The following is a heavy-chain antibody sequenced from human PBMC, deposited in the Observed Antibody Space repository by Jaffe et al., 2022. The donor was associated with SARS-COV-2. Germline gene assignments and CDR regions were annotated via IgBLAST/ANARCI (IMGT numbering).Heavy chain of an antibody. CDR2: IYYSGST. D-gene: IGHD1-26*01. CDR3: ARAGTLYYYYGMDV. V-gene: IGHV4-59*01. CDR1: GGSISSYY. Sequence: QVQLQESGPGLVKPSETLSLTCTVSGGSISSYYWSWIRQPPGKGLEWIGYIYYSGSTNYNPSLKSRVTISVDTSKNQFSLKLSSVTAADTAVYYCARAGTLYYYYGMDVWGQGTTVTVSS. J-gene: IGHJ6*02.